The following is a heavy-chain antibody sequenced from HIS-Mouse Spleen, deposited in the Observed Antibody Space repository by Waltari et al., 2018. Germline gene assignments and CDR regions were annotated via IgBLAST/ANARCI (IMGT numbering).Heavy chain of an antibody. CDR2: TYYRGST. CDR1: GGSISSSSYY. Sequence: QLQLQESGPGLVKPSETLSLTCTVSGGSISSSSYYWGWIRQPPGKGVEWIGSTYYRGSTYYTPSLKSRVTISVDTSKNQFSLKLRSVTAADTAVYYCAREIPYSSSWYDWYFDLWGRGTLVTVSS. D-gene: IGHD6-13*01. J-gene: IGHJ2*01. CDR3: AREIPYSSSWYDWYFDL. V-gene: IGHV4-39*07.